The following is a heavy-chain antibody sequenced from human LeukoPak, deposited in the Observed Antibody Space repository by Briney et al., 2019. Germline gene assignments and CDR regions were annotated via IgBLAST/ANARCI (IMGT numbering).Heavy chain of an antibody. CDR3: ARAPPPLLSFGELAFTYFDY. V-gene: IGHV4-59*01. J-gene: IGHJ4*02. Sequence: SETLSLTCTVSGGSFSTYYWSWIRQPPGKGLEWIGYIYHSGRTNYNPSLKSRVTISVDASKNQFSLKLTSVTAADTAVYYCARAPPPLLSFGELAFTYFDYWGQGTLVSVSS. D-gene: IGHD3-10*01. CDR1: GGSFSTYY. CDR2: IYHSGRT.